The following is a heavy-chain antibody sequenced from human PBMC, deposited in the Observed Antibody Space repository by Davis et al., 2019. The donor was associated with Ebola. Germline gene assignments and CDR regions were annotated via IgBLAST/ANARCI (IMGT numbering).Heavy chain of an antibody. CDR1: GGSISSYY. V-gene: IGHV4-59*01. Sequence: GSLRLSCTVSGGSISSYYWSWIRQPPGKGLEWIGYIYYSGSTNYNPSLKSRVTISVDTSKNQFSLKLSSVTAADTAVYYCAREVRYASGSYGMDVWGQGTTVTVSS. D-gene: IGHD6-19*01. CDR3: AREVRYASGSYGMDV. J-gene: IGHJ6*02. CDR2: IYYSGST.